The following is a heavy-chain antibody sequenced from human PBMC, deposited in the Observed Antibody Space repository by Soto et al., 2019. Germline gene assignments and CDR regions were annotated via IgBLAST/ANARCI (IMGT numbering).Heavy chain of an antibody. V-gene: IGHV1-2*02. Sequence: ASVKVSCKASGYTFTGYYMHWVRQAPGQGLEWMGWINPNSGGKNYAQKFQGRVTMTRDTSISTAYMELSRLRSDDTDVYYCARDHLWSGYYYEKADAFDIWGKGTIVT. D-gene: IGHD3-22*01. CDR3: ARDHLWSGYYYEKADAFDI. CDR2: INPNSGGK. CDR1: GYTFTGYY. J-gene: IGHJ3*02.